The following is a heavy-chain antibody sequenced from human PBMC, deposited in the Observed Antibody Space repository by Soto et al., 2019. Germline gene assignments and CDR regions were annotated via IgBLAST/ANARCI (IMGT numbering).Heavy chain of an antibody. V-gene: IGHV1-8*01. CDR3: ARGGTDHRDIRRRAYYYYGMDV. CDR2: MNPNSGNT. Sequence: QVQLVQSGAEVKKPGASVKVSCKASGYTFTSYDINWVRQATGQGLEWMGWMNPNSGNTGYAQKFQGRVTMTRNTSISTAYMELSSLRSEDTAVYYCARGGTDHRDIRRRAYYYYGMDVWGQGTTVTVSS. CDR1: GYTFTSYD. J-gene: IGHJ6*02.